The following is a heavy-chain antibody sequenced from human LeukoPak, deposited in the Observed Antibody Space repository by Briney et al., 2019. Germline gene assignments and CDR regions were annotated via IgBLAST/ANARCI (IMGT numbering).Heavy chain of an antibody. J-gene: IGHJ3*02. Sequence: PGGSLRLPCAASGFTVSSNYMSWVCQAPGKGLEWVSVIYSGGSTYYADSVKGRFTISRDNSKNTLYLQMNSLRAEDTAVYYCARLAAAVGDAFDIWGQGTMVTVSS. CDR2: IYSGGST. CDR3: ARLAAAVGDAFDI. D-gene: IGHD6-13*01. CDR1: GFTVSSNY. V-gene: IGHV3-66*04.